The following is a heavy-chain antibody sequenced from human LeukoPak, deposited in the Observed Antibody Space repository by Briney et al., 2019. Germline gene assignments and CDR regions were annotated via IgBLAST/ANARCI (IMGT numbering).Heavy chain of an antibody. Sequence: ASVKVSCKASGYTFTGYYMHWVRQAPGQGLEWMGWINPNSGGTNYAQKFQGRVTMTRDTSISTAYMELSRLRSDDTAVYYCARVLKVATPKETPFDYWGQGTLVTVSS. D-gene: IGHD5-12*01. V-gene: IGHV1-2*02. J-gene: IGHJ4*02. CDR3: ARVLKVATPKETPFDY. CDR2: INPNSGGT. CDR1: GYTFTGYY.